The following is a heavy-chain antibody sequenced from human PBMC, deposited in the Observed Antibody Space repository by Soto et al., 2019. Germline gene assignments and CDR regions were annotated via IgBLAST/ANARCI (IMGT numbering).Heavy chain of an antibody. V-gene: IGHV1-69*06. CDR1: GGTFSSYA. J-gene: IGHJ3*02. Sequence: SVKVSCKASGGTFSSYAISWVRQAPGQGLEWMGGIIPIFGTANYAQKFQGRVTITADKSTSTAYMELSSLRSEDTAVYYCARDLDGPVAFDIWGQGTMVTVSS. CDR3: ARDLDGPVAFDI. CDR2: IIPIFGTA.